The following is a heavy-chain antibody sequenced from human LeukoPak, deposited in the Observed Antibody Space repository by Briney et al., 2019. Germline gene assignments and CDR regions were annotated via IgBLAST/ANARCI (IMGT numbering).Heavy chain of an antibody. CDR2: IRYDGSNK. D-gene: IGHD3-3*01. CDR1: GFTFSSYG. V-gene: IGHV3-30*02. CDR3: AKPSRGSITIFGVVIDY. J-gene: IGHJ4*02. Sequence: PGGSLRLSCAASGFTFSSYGMHWVRQAPGKGLEWVAFIRYDGSNKYYADSVKGGFNISRDNSKNTLYLQMNSLRAEDTAVYYCAKPSRGSITIFGVVIDYWGQGTLVTVSS.